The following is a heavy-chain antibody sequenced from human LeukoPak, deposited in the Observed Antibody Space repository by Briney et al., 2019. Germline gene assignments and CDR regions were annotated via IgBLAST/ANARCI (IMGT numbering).Heavy chain of an antibody. J-gene: IGHJ6*02. D-gene: IGHD3-16*01. CDR1: GGSFSGYY. V-gene: IGHV4-34*01. CDR3: ARGQTFYYYYGMDV. CDR2: INHSGST. Sequence: SETLSLTCAVYGGSFSGYYWSWIRQPPGKGLEWIGEINHSGSTSYNPSLKSRVTISVDTSKNQFSLKLSSVTAADTAVYYCARGQTFYYYYGMDVWGQGTTVTASS.